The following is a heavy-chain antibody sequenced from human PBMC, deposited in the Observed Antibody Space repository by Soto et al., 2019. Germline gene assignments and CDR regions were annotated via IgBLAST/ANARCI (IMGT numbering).Heavy chain of an antibody. CDR2: ISYDGSNK. D-gene: IGHD2-21*02. Sequence: QVQLVESGGGVVQPGRSLRLSCAASGFTFSSYAMHWVRQAPGKGLEWVAVISYDGSNKYYADSVKGRFTISRDNSKNTLYLQMNSLRAEDTAVYYCAREVIVVVTAPAFDIWGQGTMVTVSS. J-gene: IGHJ3*02. V-gene: IGHV3-30-3*01. CDR3: AREVIVVVTAPAFDI. CDR1: GFTFSSYA.